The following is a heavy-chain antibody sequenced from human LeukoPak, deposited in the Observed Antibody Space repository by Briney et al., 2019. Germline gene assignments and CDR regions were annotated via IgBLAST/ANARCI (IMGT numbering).Heavy chain of an antibody. Sequence: GASVKVSCKASGYTFTTYAMHWVRQAPGQRLEWMGWINAGNGNTKYSQKFQARVTITRDTSASTAYMELSSLRSEDTAVYYCATGGGSWAFDIWGQGTMVTVSS. CDR1: GYTFTTYA. V-gene: IGHV1-3*01. CDR2: INAGNGNT. J-gene: IGHJ3*02. CDR3: ATGGGSWAFDI. D-gene: IGHD2-15*01.